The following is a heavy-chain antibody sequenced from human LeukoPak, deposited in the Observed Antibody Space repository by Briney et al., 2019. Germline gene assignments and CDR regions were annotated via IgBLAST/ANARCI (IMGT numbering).Heavy chain of an antibody. V-gene: IGHV4-39*01. CDR3: ARPTSIAAQFGY. CDR2: IYYSGST. J-gene: IGHJ4*02. Sequence: SETLSLTCTVSGGSISSSSYYWGWIRQPRGKGLEWIGSIYYSGSTYYNPSRKSRFTISVDTSKNQFSLKLGSVPAADTAVYYCARPTSIAAQFGYWGQGTLVTVSS. CDR1: GGSISSSSYY. D-gene: IGHD6-6*01.